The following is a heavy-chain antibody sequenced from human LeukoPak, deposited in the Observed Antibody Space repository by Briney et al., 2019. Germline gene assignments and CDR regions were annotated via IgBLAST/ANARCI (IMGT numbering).Heavy chain of an antibody. J-gene: IGHJ4*02. D-gene: IGHD1-7*01. CDR2: IKQDGSDK. CDR1: GFAFSSYW. V-gene: IGHV3-7*01. CDR3: ARNQRDNWNYDFYFDY. Sequence: GGSLRLSCAASGFAFSSYWMSWVRQVPGKRLEWVANIKQDGSDKYYVDSVKGLFTISRDITQKSLYLQMNSLRVEDTAMYYCARNQRDNWNYDFYFDYWGQGTLVTVSS.